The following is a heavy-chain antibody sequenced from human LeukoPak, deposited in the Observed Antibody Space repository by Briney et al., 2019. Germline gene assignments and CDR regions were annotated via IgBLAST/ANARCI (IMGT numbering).Heavy chain of an antibody. J-gene: IGHJ4*02. CDR3: TRDLSFIGYCTSTSCL. CDR2: IRSKPRGGTT. Sequence: HPGGSLRLSCTASGFRFGDYAMSWFRQAPGKGLEWVGFIRSKPRGGTTEYAASVKGRFTISRDDSKSIAYLQMNSLKTEDTGVYYCTRDLSFIGYCTSTSCLWGQGTLVTVSS. CDR1: GFRFGDYA. V-gene: IGHV3-49*03. D-gene: IGHD2-2*01.